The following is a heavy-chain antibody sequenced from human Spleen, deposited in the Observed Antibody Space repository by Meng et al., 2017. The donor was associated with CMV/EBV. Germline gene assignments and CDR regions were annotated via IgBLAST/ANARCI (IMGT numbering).Heavy chain of an antibody. J-gene: IGHJ4*02. D-gene: IGHD4-17*01. Sequence: GESLKISCAASGFTFSSYAMSWVRQAPGKGLEWVAVIWYDGSNKYYADSVKGRFTISRDNSKNTLYLQMNSLRADDTAVYYCAIAQGDTTVTTFDYWGQGTLVTVSS. V-gene: IGHV3-33*08. CDR2: IWYDGSNK. CDR3: AIAQGDTTVTTFDY. CDR1: GFTFSSYA.